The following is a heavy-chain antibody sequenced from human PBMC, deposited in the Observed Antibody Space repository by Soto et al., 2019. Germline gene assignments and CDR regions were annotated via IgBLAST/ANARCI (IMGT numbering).Heavy chain of an antibody. D-gene: IGHD2-2*01. CDR1: GGTFSRYS. CDR2: IIPIFGIV. J-gene: IGHJ6*02. Sequence: QVQLVQSGAEVKKPGSSVKVSCKASGGTFSRYSITWVRQAPGHGLEWIGRIIPIFGIVSYAQKFQGRVTITASESTRTAYMELSSMRSDDTAVYYCAREDRDRETGRVPAAIAGMDVWGQGTTVTVSS. CDR3: AREDRDRETGRVPAAIAGMDV. V-gene: IGHV1-69*08.